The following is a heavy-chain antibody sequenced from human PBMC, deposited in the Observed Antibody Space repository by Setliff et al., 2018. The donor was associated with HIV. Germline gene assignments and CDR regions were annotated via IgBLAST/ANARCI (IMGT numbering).Heavy chain of an antibody. CDR3: ARQVSGWDAFDI. CDR1: GGSISSGGFY. Sequence: PSETLSLTCTVTGGSISSGGFYWTWIRQHPGKGLEWIGYIYNTGSTYHSPSLRSRVTISLDTSKNQFSLKLSSVTAADTAVYYCARQVSGWDAFDIWGRGTVVTVSS. V-gene: IGHV4-31*02. CDR2: IYNTGST. J-gene: IGHJ3*02. D-gene: IGHD3-10*01.